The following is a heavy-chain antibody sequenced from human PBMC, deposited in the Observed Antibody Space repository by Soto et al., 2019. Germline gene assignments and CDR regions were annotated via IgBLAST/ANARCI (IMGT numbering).Heavy chain of an antibody. Sequence: TLPLTCTVSGDSITSGTFYWNRIRQYPGKGLEWIGYMYYSGSTYYNPSLKSRVSISRATSKNQFSLSLSSVSDAEPAAYYFARDNPGVCRHGFDPWGQVTRVTVAS. J-gene: IGHJ5*02. V-gene: IGHV4-31*03. CDR1: GDSITSGTFY. D-gene: IGHD2-8*01. CDR2: MYYSGST. CDR3: ARDNPGVCRHGFDP.